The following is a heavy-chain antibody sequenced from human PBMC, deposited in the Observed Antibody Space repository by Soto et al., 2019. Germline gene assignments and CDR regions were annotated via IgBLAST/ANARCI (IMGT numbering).Heavy chain of an antibody. D-gene: IGHD6-19*01. CDR1: GFTFSSYG. CDR3: AKDPNSSGLGGTLDY. Sequence: QVQLVESGGGVVQPGRSLRLSCAASGFTFSSYGMHWVRQAPGKGLEWVAVISYDGSNKYYADSVKGRFTISRDNSKNTLYLQMNSLRAEDTAVYHCAKDPNSSGLGGTLDYWGQGTLVTVSS. CDR2: ISYDGSNK. V-gene: IGHV3-30*18. J-gene: IGHJ4*02.